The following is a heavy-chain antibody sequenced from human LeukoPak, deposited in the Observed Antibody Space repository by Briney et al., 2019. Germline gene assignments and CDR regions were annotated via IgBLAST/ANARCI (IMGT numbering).Heavy chain of an antibody. J-gene: IGHJ4*02. D-gene: IGHD6-19*01. CDR3: AGTPFSGWYESPDY. CDR1: GVSISSSSYY. Sequence: SETLSLTCTVSGVSISSSSYYWGWIRQPPGKGLEWIGTIYYSGSTHYNPSLKSRVTISVDTSKNQFSLNLSSVTAADTAVYYCAGTPFSGWYESPDYWGQGTLVTVSS. V-gene: IGHV4-39*01. CDR2: IYYSGST.